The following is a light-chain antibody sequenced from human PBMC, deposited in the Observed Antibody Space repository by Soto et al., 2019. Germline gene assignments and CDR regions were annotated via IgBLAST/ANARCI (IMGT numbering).Light chain of an antibody. J-gene: IGLJ2*01. CDR2: NVS. CDR1: SSDVGGFDY. V-gene: IGLV2-14*01. Sequence: QSALAQPASVSGSPGQSITISCNGTSSDVGGFDYVSWYQQRPGKVPKLIIHNVSNRPSGVSDRFSGSKSGNTASLTISGLQADDEADYYCRSYASTSFLVVFGGGTKLTVL. CDR3: RSYASTSFLVV.